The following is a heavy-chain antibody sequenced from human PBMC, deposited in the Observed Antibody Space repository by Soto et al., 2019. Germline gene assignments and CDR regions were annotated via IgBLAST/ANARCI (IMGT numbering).Heavy chain of an antibody. D-gene: IGHD1-1*01. Sequence: EMQLLESGGGLVQPGGSLRLSCVVSGFSFSTYGVTWVRQAPGKGLEWVCGVSGGSGVTHYTDSVKGRFTISGDDSKNTVYQQMHSLRVEDTVVYYCTRWNGYGDLWGQGTLVTVSS. J-gene: IGHJ5*02. CDR2: VSGGSGVT. V-gene: IGHV3-23*01. CDR1: GFSFSTYG. CDR3: TRWNGYGDL.